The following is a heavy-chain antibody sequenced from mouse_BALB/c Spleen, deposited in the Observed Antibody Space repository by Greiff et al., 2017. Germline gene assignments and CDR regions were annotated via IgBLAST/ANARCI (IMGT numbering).Heavy chain of an antibody. CDR1: GFNIKDTY. Sequence: EVKLQESGAELVKPGASVKLSCTASGFNIKDTYMHWVKQRPEQGLEWIGRIDPANGNTKYDPKFQGKATITADTSSNTAYLQLSSLTSEDTAVYYCARDYDYDGDYFDYWGQGTTLSLL. J-gene: IGHJ2*01. D-gene: IGHD2-4*01. CDR3: ARDYDYDGDYFDY. CDR2: IDPANGNT. V-gene: IGHV14-3*02.